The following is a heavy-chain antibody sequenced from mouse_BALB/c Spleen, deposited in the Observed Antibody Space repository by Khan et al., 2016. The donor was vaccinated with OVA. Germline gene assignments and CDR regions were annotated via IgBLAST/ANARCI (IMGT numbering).Heavy chain of an antibody. Sequence: VQLQQSGPELVKPGASVKISCKASGYSFTGYFMNWVMQSHGKSLEWIGRINPHIGETLYNQKFKGKATLTVDESSRTVHMELRSLPSEASAVYYCARKNGSDFDYWGQGTTLTVSS. CDR3: ARKNGSDFDY. CDR1: GYSFTGYF. J-gene: IGHJ2*01. V-gene: IGHV1-20*02. CDR2: INPHIGET. D-gene: IGHD1-1*01.